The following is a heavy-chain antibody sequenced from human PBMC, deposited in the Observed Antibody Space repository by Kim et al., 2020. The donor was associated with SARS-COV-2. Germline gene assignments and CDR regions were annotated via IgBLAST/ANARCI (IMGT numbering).Heavy chain of an antibody. CDR3: AKGVYVAVAKIYDY. V-gene: IGHV3-23*01. D-gene: IGHD6-19*01. J-gene: IGHJ4*02. CDR2: ISGSGGST. Sequence: GGSLRLSCAASGFTFSSYAMSWVRQAPGKGLEWVSAISGSGGSTYYADSVKGRFTISRDNSKNTLYLQMNSLRAEDTAVYYCAKGVYVAVAKIYDYWGQGTLVTVSS. CDR1: GFTFSSYA.